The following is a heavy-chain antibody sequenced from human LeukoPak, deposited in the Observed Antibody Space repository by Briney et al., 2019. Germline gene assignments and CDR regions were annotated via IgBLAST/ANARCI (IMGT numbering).Heavy chain of an antibody. V-gene: IGHV4-39*01. D-gene: IGHD3-22*01. J-gene: IGHJ5*02. CDR3: ARLVYSDSSGYRYLSPYNWCDP. Sequence: PPETLSLTCTVSGGSISSRNFYWGWIRQPPGKGLEWIGSIYYSGSTYNPSLKSRVTISVDTSKNQFSLKLSSVTAADTAVYYCARLVYSDSSGYRYLSPYNWCDPWGQGTLVTVSS. CDR1: GGSISSRNFY. CDR2: IYYSGST.